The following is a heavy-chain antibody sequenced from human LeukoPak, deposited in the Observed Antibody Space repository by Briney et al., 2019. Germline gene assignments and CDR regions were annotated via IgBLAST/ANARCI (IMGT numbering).Heavy chain of an antibody. J-gene: IGHJ5*02. D-gene: IGHD3-3*01. Sequence: GGSLRLSCAASGFTFSSYSMNWVRQAPGKGREWVSYISSSSSTIYYADSVKGRFTISRDNAKNSLYLQMNSLRAEDTAVYYCARDSSITIFGVVLNWFDPWGQGTLVTVSS. CDR2: ISSSSSTI. CDR1: GFTFSSYS. V-gene: IGHV3-48*01. CDR3: ARDSSITIFGVVLNWFDP.